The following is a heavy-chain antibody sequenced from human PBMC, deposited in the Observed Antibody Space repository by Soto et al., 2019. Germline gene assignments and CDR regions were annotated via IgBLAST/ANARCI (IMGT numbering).Heavy chain of an antibody. CDR1: GFSFGTYW. Sequence: SLRLSCAASGFSFGTYWMHWVRQAPGKGLVWVSRINSDGSNTNYADSVKGRFTISRDNAKNTLYLQMNSLTVEDTAVYYCARFGTYYDTSGFKYWGQGTLVTVSS. D-gene: IGHD3-22*01. CDR3: ARFGTYYDTSGFKY. CDR2: INSDGSNT. V-gene: IGHV3-74*01. J-gene: IGHJ4*02.